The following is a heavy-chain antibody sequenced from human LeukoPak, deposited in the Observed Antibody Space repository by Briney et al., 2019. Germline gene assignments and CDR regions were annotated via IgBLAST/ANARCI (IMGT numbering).Heavy chain of an antibody. V-gene: IGHV1-2*02. D-gene: IGHD3-16*02. CDR3: ASIGRRYYYYYMDV. J-gene: IGHJ6*03. CDR1: GYTFTGYY. Sequence: ASAKVFCKASGYTFTGYYMHWVRQAPGEGLEWMGWISPNSGGTNYAQKFQGRVTVTRGPAISTTYVELSRLRSDDTAVYYCASIGRRYYYYYMDVWGKGTTVTISS. CDR2: ISPNSGGT.